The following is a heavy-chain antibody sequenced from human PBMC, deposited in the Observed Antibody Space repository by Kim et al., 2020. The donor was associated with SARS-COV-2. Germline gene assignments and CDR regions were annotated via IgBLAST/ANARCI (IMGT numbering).Heavy chain of an antibody. D-gene: IGHD3-10*01. CDR3: ARDYGSGSFDY. J-gene: IGHJ4*02. V-gene: IGHV4-31*02. Sequence: TYYNPSLKSRVTISVDTAKNQFSLKLSSVTAADTAVYYCARDYGSGSFDYWGQGTLVTVSS. CDR2: T.